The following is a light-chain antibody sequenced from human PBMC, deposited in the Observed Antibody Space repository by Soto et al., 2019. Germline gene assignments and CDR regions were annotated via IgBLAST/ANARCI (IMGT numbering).Light chain of an antibody. J-gene: IGLJ1*01. V-gene: IGLV1-40*01. CDR1: SSNIGAGYD. CDR2: GNN. Sequence: QSVLTQPPSVSGAPGQRVTISCAGSSSNIGAGYDVHWYQQLPGTAPKLLIYGNNSRPSGVPDRFSGSKSGTSASLAITGLQAEDEADYYCQSYDSSLSAYVFGTGTKLTVL. CDR3: QSYDSSLSAYV.